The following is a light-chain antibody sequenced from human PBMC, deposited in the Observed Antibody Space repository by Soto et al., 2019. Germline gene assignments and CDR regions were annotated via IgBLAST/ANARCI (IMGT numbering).Light chain of an antibody. J-gene: IGLJ2*01. CDR2: GNS. V-gene: IGLV1-40*01. Sequence: QSVLTQPPSVSGAPGQRVTISCTGSSSNIGAGYDVHWYQQLPGTAPKLLIYGNSNRPSGVPDRFSGSKSGTSASLAITGLQAEDEADYYCSSYTMSSTVLFGGGTKLTVL. CDR3: SSYTMSSTVL. CDR1: SSNIGAGYD.